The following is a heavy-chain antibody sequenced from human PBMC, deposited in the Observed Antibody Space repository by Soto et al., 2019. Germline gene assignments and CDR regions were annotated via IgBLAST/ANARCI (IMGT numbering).Heavy chain of an antibody. CDR1: GGSFRTYA. CDR2: IIPMLAAP. D-gene: IGHD2-21*01. J-gene: IGHJ2*01. V-gene: IGHV1-69*01. Sequence: QGQLVQSGAEVKKPGSSVKVSCKASGGSFRTYAINWVRQAPGQGLEWMGGIIPMLAAPTYAQKFQGRLTITADESTTIVYMELSSLPSEDTAVYYCARVGPPSPSVIWFFDLWGRGTLVTVSS. CDR3: ARVGPPSPSVIWFFDL.